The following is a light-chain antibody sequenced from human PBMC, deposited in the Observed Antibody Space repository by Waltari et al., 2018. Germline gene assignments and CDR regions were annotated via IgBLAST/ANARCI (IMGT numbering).Light chain of an antibody. Sequence: EIVLTQSPATLSLSPGARATLSCRASQSVSSYLAWYQQKPGQAPRLLIYDASNRATGIPARFSGSGSGTDFTLTIISLEPEDFAVYYCQQRSNWPGTFGPGTKVDIK. J-gene: IGKJ3*01. CDR2: DAS. V-gene: IGKV3-11*01. CDR3: QQRSNWPGT. CDR1: QSVSSY.